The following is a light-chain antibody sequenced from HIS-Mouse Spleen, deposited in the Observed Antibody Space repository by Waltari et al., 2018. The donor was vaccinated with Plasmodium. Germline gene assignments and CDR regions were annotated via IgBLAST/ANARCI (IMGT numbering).Light chain of an antibody. CDR1: QSVSSN. Sequence: EIVMTQSPATLSVSPGERATLSCRASQSVSSNLACYQQKPGQAPRLLIYGASTRAPGIPARFSGSGSGTEFTLTISSMQSEDFAVYYCQQYNNWPPYTVGQGTKLEIK. CDR3: QQYNNWPPYT. J-gene: IGKJ2*01. V-gene: IGKV3-15*01. CDR2: GAS.